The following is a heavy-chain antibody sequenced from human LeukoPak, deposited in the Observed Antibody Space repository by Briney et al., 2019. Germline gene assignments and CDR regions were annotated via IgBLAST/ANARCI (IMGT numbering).Heavy chain of an antibody. J-gene: IGHJ5*02. CDR1: GYTFTGYY. Sequence: GASVKVSCNASGYTFTGYYMHWVRQAPRQGLEWIGWINPYTGGTNYAQKFQGRVTMTRDTSISTAYMELSSLRSDDTAVYYCARDWGSAWILNWFDPWGQGTLVTVSS. V-gene: IGHV1-2*02. D-gene: IGHD6-19*01. CDR3: ARDWGSAWILNWFDP. CDR2: INPYTGGT.